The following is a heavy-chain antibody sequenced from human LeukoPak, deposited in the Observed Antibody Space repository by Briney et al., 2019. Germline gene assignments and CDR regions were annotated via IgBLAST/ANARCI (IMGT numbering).Heavy chain of an antibody. J-gene: IGHJ4*02. D-gene: IGHD3-16*02. Sequence: SETLSLTCAVYGGSFSGYYWSWIRQPPGKGLEWIGEINHSGSTNYNPSLKSRVTISVDTSKNQFPLKLSSVTAADTAVYYCARGGITFGGVIVIGYFDYWGQGTLVTVSS. V-gene: IGHV4-34*01. CDR2: INHSGST. CDR3: ARGGITFGGVIVIGYFDY. CDR1: GGSFSGYY.